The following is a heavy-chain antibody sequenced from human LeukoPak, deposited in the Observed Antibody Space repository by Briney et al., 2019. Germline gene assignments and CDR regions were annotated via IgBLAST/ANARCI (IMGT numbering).Heavy chain of an antibody. V-gene: IGHV3-7*01. CDR3: ARDSGWGLDY. J-gene: IGHJ4*02. D-gene: IGHD6-19*01. CDR2: IKQDGSEK. CDR1: EFTFSSYW. Sequence: GGSLRLSCAASEFTFSSYWMSWVRQAPGKGLEWVANIKQDGSEKYYVDSVKGRFTISRDNAKNSLYLQMNSLRAEDTAVYYCARDSGWGLDYWGQGTLVTVSS.